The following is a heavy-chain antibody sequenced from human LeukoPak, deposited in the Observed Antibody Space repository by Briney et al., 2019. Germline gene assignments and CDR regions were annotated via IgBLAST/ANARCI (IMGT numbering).Heavy chain of an antibody. V-gene: IGHV4-61*02. J-gene: IGHJ4*02. CDR3: ARDAGNRIVVVVAATKRGTFDY. Sequence: SETLSLTCTVSGGSISSGSYYWSWIRQPAGKGLEWIGRIYTSGSTNYNPSLKSRVTISVDTSKNQFSLKLSSVTAADTAVYYCARDAGNRIVVVVAATKRGTFDYWGQGTLVTVSS. CDR1: GGSISSGSYY. CDR2: IYTSGST. D-gene: IGHD2-15*01.